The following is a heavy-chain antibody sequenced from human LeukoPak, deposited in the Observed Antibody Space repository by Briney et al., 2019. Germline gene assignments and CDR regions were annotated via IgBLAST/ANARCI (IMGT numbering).Heavy chain of an antibody. CDR2: IGIDSGNT. V-gene: IGHV3-48*04. D-gene: IGHD3-10*01. Sequence: GGSLRLSCVASGFIFRDYSMNWVRQAPGKGLEWISYIGIDSGNTKYADSVKGRFTISGDNAKNSLYLQMNSLRVEDTAVYFCAKRGVVIRGILVIGYHQGAYHYDFWGQGVMVTVSS. CDR1: GFIFRDYS. J-gene: IGHJ4*02. CDR3: AKRGVVIRGILVIGYHQGAYHYDF.